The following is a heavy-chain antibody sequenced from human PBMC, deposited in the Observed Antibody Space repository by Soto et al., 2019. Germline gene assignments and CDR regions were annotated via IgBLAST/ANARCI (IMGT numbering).Heavy chain of an antibody. V-gene: IGHV3-72*01. J-gene: IGHJ4*02. CDR3: ASTRGVVGN. CDR1: GFSLSDLF. D-gene: IGHD3-10*01. CDR2: TKDKAYSYTT. Sequence: EVQLVESGGDLVQPGGSLRLSCAASGFSLSDLFIDWVRQAPGKGLEWVGRTKDKAYSYTTEYAASMKGRFTISRDESRNSLYLQMSSLKTEDTAVYYCASTRGVVGNWGQGTLVTVSS.